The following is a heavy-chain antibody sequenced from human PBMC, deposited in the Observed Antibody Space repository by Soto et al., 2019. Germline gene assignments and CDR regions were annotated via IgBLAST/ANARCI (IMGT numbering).Heavy chain of an antibody. Sequence: QVQLVQSGAEVKKPGSSVKVSCKASGGTFSSYTISWVRQAPGQGLEWMGRIIPILGIANYAQKFQGRVTITADKSTSTAYMELSSLRSEDTAVYYCARSPDYDILSGDPWGQGTLVTVSS. CDR2: IIPILGIA. CDR3: ARSPDYDILSGDP. V-gene: IGHV1-69*02. D-gene: IGHD3-9*01. J-gene: IGHJ5*02. CDR1: GGTFSSYT.